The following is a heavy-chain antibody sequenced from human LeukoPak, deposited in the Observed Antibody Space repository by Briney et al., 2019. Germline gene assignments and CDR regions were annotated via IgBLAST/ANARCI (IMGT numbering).Heavy chain of an antibody. V-gene: IGHV3-9*03. J-gene: IGHJ4*02. CDR1: GFTFDDYA. CDR3: AKEGLDYYDSSGYLTGPLDY. Sequence: PGRSLRLSCAASGFTFDDYAMHWVRQAPGKGLEWVSGISWNSGSIGYADSVKGRFTISRDNAKNSLYLQMNSLRAEDMALYYCAKEGLDYYDSSGYLTGPLDYWGQGTLVTVSS. CDR2: ISWNSGSI. D-gene: IGHD3-22*01.